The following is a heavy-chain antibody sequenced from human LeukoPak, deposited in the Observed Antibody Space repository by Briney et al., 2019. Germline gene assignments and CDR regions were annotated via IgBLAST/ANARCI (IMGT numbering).Heavy chain of an antibody. J-gene: IGHJ6*03. Sequence: EASVKVSCKASGGTFSSYAISWVRQAPGQGLEWMGGIIPIFGTANYAQKFQGRVTITADKSTSTAYMELSSLRSEDTAVYYCARDRPDSSYYYYMDVWGKGTTVTVSS. CDR1: GGTFSSYA. V-gene: IGHV1-69*06. CDR2: IIPIFGTA. D-gene: IGHD3-3*01. CDR3: ARDRPDSSYYYYMDV.